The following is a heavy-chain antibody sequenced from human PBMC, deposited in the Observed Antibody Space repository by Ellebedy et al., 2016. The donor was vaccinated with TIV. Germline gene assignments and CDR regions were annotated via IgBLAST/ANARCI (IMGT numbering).Heavy chain of an antibody. CDR3: TRNADIPASFDP. CDR1: GFTLSGHW. Sequence: GESLKISCAASGFTLSGHWMHWVRQAPGKGLVWVSRTNGDGTTISYVDSVEGRFTISRDNAKNTVYLQMNSLRVEDTAVYYCTRNADIPASFDPWGQGALVTVSS. D-gene: IGHD5-12*01. J-gene: IGHJ5*02. CDR2: TNGDGTTI. V-gene: IGHV3-74*01.